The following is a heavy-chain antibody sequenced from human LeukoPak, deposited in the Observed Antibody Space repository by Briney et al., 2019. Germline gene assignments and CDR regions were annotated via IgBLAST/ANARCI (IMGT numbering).Heavy chain of an antibody. CDR2: IYYSGST. Sequence: SEALSLTCTVSGGSISSYYWSWIRQPPGKGLEWIGYIYYSGSTNYNPSLKSRVTISVDTSKNQFSLKLSSVTAADTAVYYCARGGLAAAVFGTYYYYGMDVWGQGTTVTVSS. D-gene: IGHD6-13*01. V-gene: IGHV4-59*01. CDR3: ARGGLAAAVFGTYYYYGMDV. CDR1: GGSISSYY. J-gene: IGHJ6*02.